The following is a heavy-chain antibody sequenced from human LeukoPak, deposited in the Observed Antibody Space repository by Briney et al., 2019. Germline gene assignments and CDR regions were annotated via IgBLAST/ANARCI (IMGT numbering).Heavy chain of an antibody. CDR3: AGLATVTMVGEDYYYYGMDV. Sequence: SETLSLTCAVYGGSFSGYYWSWIRQPPGKGLEWIGEINHSGSTNYNPSLKSRVTISVDTSKNQFSLKLSSVTAADTAVYYCAGLATVTMVGEDYYYYGMDVWGQGTLVTVSS. CDR2: INHSGST. J-gene: IGHJ6*02. V-gene: IGHV4-34*01. D-gene: IGHD4-17*01. CDR1: GGSFSGYY.